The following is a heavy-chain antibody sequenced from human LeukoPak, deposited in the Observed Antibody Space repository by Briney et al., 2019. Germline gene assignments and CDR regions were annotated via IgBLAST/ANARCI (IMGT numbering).Heavy chain of an antibody. CDR1: GFTFSSYA. CDR2: ISYDGSNK. CDR3: ATHFQRWGSGLSFDY. V-gene: IGHV3-30*04. Sequence: GGSLRLSCAASGFTFSSYAIHWVRQAPGKGLEWVAVISYDGSNKYYADSVKGRFTISRDNSKNTLYLQMNSLRAEDTAVYYCATHFQRWGSGLSFDYWGQGTLVTVSS. J-gene: IGHJ4*02. D-gene: IGHD3-10*01.